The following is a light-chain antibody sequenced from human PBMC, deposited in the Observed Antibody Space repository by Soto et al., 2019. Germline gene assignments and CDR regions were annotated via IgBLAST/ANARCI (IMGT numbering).Light chain of an antibody. CDR1: QSVSSSY. CDR3: QQYGSSGT. V-gene: IGKV3-20*01. J-gene: IGKJ1*01. Sequence: EIVLTQSPGTLSLSPGERATLSCRASQSVSSSYLAWYQHNPGQAPRLLMYGASSRATGIPDRFSGSGSGTDFTLTISRLEPEDFAVYYCQQYGSSGTFGQGTKVDIK. CDR2: GAS.